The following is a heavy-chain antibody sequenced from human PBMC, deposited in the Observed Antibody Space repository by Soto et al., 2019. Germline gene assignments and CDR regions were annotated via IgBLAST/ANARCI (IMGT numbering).Heavy chain of an antibody. J-gene: IGHJ3*02. V-gene: IGHV1-46*03. CDR1: GFTFTSYY. Sequence: ASVKVSCKASGFTFTSYYMHWVRQAPGQGLEWMGIINPSGGSTSYAQKFQGRVTMTRDTSTSTVYMELSSLRSEDTAVYYCAFSRTITMVRGVIITGAFDIWGQGTMVTVSS. CDR2: INPSGGST. D-gene: IGHD3-10*01. CDR3: AFSRTITMVRGVIITGAFDI.